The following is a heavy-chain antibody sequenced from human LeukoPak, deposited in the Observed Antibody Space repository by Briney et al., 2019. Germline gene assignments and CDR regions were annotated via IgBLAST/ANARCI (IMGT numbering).Heavy chain of an antibody. Sequence: PGRSLRLSCAASGFTFDDYAMHWVRQAPGKGLEWVSGISCNSGSIGYADSVKGRFTISRDNAKNSLYLQMNSLRAEDTALYYCAKDHSRDGYNFDYWGQGTLVTVSS. CDR3: AKDHSRDGYNFDY. CDR2: ISCNSGSI. D-gene: IGHD5-24*01. CDR1: GFTFDDYA. V-gene: IGHV3-9*01. J-gene: IGHJ4*02.